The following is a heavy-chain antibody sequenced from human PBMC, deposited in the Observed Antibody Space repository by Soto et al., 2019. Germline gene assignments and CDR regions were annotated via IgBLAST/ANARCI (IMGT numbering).Heavy chain of an antibody. V-gene: IGHV1-3*01. Sequence: GASVKVSCKASGYTFTSYAMHWVRQAPGQRLEWMGWINAGNGNTKYSQKFQGRVTITRDTSASTAYMELSSLRSEDTAVYYCARGLVSSGLPNDAFDIWGQGTMVTVSS. D-gene: IGHD6-19*01. CDR2: INAGNGNT. CDR1: GYTFTSYA. CDR3: ARGLVSSGLPNDAFDI. J-gene: IGHJ3*02.